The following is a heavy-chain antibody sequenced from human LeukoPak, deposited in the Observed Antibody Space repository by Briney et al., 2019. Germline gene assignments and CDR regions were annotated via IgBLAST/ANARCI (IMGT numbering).Heavy chain of an antibody. CDR1: GGSISSYY. J-gene: IGHJ4*02. Sequence: SETLSLTCTVSGGSISSYYWSWIRQPPGKGLESIGYIYYSGSTNYNPSLKSRVTISVDTSKNQFSLKLTSVTAADTAVYYCARLGIGVVPSAMLGDYYFDYWGQGTLVTVSS. V-gene: IGHV4-59*08. CDR3: ARLGIGVVPSAMLGDYYFDY. D-gene: IGHD2-2*01. CDR2: IYYSGST.